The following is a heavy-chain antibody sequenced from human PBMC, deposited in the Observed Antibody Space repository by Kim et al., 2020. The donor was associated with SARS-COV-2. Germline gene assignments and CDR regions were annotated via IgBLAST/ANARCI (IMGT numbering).Heavy chain of an antibody. J-gene: IGHJ4*02. CDR1: GFTFSSYA. V-gene: IGHV3-33*06. CDR3: AKDLTGAYDFWSARTGERGVDY. D-gene: IGHD3-3*01. CDR2: IWYDGSNK. Sequence: GGSLRLSCAASGFTFSSYAMHWVRQAPGKGLEWVAVIWYDGSNKYYADSVKGRFTISRDNSKNTLYLQMNSLRAEDTAVYYCAKDLTGAYDFWSARTGERGVDYWGQGTLVTVSS.